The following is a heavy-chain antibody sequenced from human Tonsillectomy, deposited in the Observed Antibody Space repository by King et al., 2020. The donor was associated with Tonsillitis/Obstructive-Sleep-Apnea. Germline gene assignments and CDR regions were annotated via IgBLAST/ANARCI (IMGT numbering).Heavy chain of an antibody. J-gene: IGHJ6*02. Sequence: VQLVESGGGLVQPGGSLRLSCAASGFTFRSHAMSWVRQAPGKGLEWVSRISGLGDKTYYADSVSGRITISRDNSRDTLYLQMNSPRVEDTAVYYCAHVSRDGNLVDVSAGKDYYYYYYDMDVWGQGTTVTVSS. CDR2: ISGLGDKT. CDR3: AHVSRDGNLVDVSAGKDYYYYYYDMDV. D-gene: IGHD2-2*01. CDR1: GFTFRSHA. V-gene: IGHV3-23*04.